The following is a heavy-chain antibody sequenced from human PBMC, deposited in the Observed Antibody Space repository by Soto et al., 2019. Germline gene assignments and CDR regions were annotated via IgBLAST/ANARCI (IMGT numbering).Heavy chain of an antibody. CDR2: INPTGSYT. J-gene: IGHJ6*02. CDR3: ARGHHSMDV. Sequence: GGSLRLSCAASGFTFSDHYMTWIRQAPGKGLEWISYINPTGSYTHYADSVKGRFSISRDNAENSLYLQMNSLRPEDAALYYCARGHHSMDVWGQGATVTVSS. CDR1: GFTFSDHY. V-gene: IGHV3-11*06.